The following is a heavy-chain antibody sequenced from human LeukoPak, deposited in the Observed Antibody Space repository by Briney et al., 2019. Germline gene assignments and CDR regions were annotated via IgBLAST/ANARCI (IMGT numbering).Heavy chain of an antibody. CDR1: GGSISSSSYY. V-gene: IGHV4-39*07. D-gene: IGHD3-22*01. Sequence: SETLSLTCTVSGGSISSSSYYWGWIRQPPGKGLEWIGSIYYSGSTYYNPSLKSRVTISVDTSKNQFSLKLSSVTAADTAVYYCARDRSGYYFDYWGQGTLVTVSS. CDR3: ARDRSGYYFDY. J-gene: IGHJ4*02. CDR2: IYYSGST.